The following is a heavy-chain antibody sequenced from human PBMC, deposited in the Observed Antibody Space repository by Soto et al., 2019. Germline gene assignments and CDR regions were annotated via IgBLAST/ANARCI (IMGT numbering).Heavy chain of an antibody. V-gene: IGHV4-4*02. J-gene: IGHJ5*02. D-gene: IGHD3-3*01. CDR1: GGTMSSSTG. CDR2: IYHSGGT. CDR3: ASYYDFLDSNWFDP. Sequence: PSETLSITCAVSGGTMSSSTGWCCVRQPPGKGLEWIVEIYHSGGTNYNPSRKSRCTISVDKSKNQFSLKLSSVTAADTAVYYCASYYDFLDSNWFDPWGQRTLVTVSS.